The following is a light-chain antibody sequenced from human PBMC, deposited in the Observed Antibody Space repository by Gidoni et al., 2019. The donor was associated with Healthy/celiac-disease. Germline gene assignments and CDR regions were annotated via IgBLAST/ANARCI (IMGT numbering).Light chain of an antibody. V-gene: IGLV3-25*03. Sequence: SYELPQPPSVSVSPGQTARITCSGDALPKQYAYWYQQKPGQAPVLVIYKDSERPSGIPERFSGASSGTTVTLTIRGVQAEDEADYYCQSADSSGTYVVFGGGTKLTVL. J-gene: IGLJ2*01. CDR1: ALPKQY. CDR2: KDS. CDR3: QSADSSGTYVV.